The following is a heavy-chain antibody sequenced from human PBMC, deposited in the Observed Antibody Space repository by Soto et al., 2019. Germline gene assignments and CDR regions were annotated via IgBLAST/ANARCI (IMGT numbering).Heavy chain of an antibody. CDR2: K. J-gene: IGHJ4*02. D-gene: IGHD6-19*01. CDR3: ARDQQWLVRFYFDF. Sequence: QVQLVESGGGVVQPGTSLRLSCAASGFTFSSYGMHWVRQAPGKGLEWVAVKYYADSVKGRFTISRDNSKNTLYLQMNSLRAEDTAVYYCARDQQWLVRFYFDFWGQGTLVTVSS. CDR1: GFTFSSYG. V-gene: IGHV3-33*01.